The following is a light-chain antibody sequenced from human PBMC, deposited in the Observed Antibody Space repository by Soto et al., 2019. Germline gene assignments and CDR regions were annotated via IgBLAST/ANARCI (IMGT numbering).Light chain of an antibody. Sequence: EIVLTQSPATLSLSPGERATLSCRASQSVSSYLAWYQQKTGQAPRLLMYDTSNRATGITARFSGSGSGTDFTLTISSLEPEDFAVYYCQQRSNWPWTFGGGTKVEIK. J-gene: IGKJ4*01. CDR3: QQRSNWPWT. CDR2: DTS. CDR1: QSVSSY. V-gene: IGKV3-11*01.